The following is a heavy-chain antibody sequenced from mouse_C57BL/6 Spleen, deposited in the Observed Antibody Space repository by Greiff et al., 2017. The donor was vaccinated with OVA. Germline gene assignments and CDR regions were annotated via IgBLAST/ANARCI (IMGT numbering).Heavy chain of an antibody. D-gene: IGHD1-1*01. CDR2: ISSGSSTI. J-gene: IGHJ2*01. Sequence: EVQLVESGGGLVKPGGSLKLSCAASGFTFSDYGMHWVRQAPEKGLEWVAYISSGSSTIYYADTVKGRFTISRDNAKNTLFLQMTSLRSEDTAMYYCARDYGSSYDAYFDYWGQGTTLTVSS. CDR1: GFTFSDYG. V-gene: IGHV5-17*01. CDR3: ARDYGSSYDAYFDY.